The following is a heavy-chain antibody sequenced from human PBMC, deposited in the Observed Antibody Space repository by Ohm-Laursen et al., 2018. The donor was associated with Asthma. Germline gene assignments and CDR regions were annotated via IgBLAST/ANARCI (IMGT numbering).Heavy chain of an antibody. Sequence: SDTLSLTCTVSGGSVSSDNYYWSWIRQPPGKGLEWIGYVYYSGSTNYNPSLKSRVTISVDTSKNQSSLKLSSVTAADTAVYYCARDYGGEVRWYFDLWGRGTLVTVSS. CDR2: VYYSGST. J-gene: IGHJ2*01. CDR1: GGSVSSDNYY. D-gene: IGHD4-23*01. CDR3: ARDYGGEVRWYFDL. V-gene: IGHV4-61*01.